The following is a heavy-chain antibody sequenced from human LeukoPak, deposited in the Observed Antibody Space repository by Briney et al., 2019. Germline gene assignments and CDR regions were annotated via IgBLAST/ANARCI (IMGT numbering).Heavy chain of an antibody. Sequence: GASVKVSCKASGYTFTGYYMHWVRQAPGQGLEWMGWINPNSGGTNYAQKFQGRVTMTRDTSISTAYMELSRLRSDDTAVYYCARGLAATTTNWFDPWGQGTLVTVSS. J-gene: IGHJ5*02. D-gene: IGHD6-25*01. CDR1: GYTFTGYY. CDR3: ARGLAATTTNWFDP. CDR2: INPNSGGT. V-gene: IGHV1-2*02.